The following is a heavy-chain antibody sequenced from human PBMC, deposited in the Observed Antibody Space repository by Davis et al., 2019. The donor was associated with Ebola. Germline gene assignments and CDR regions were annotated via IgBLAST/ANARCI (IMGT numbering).Heavy chain of an antibody. J-gene: IGHJ4*02. Sequence: GESLKISCAASGFTFSEYAMSWVRQVPGKGLEWVSTISASEGHTHYSDSVKGRFTISRDNSKDTLFLQMNSLRADDTAVYYCARDVAGRAGYWGQGTLVTVSS. CDR2: ISASEGHT. D-gene: IGHD1-14*01. CDR1: GFTFSEYA. CDR3: ARDVAGRAGY. V-gene: IGHV3-23*01.